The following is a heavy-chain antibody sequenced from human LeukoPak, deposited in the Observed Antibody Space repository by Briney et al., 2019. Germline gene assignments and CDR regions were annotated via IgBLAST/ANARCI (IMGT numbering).Heavy chain of an antibody. Sequence: PGRSLRLSCAASGFTFSSYGMHWIRQAPGKGLEWVAVIWYDGSNKYYADSVKGRFTISRDNSKNTLYLQMNSLRAEDTAVYYCAKYASGNLRFLEPNYYFDYWGQGTLVTVSS. CDR1: GFTFSSYG. V-gene: IGHV3-33*06. CDR2: IWYDGSNK. J-gene: IGHJ4*02. D-gene: IGHD3-3*01. CDR3: AKYASGNLRFLEPNYYFDY.